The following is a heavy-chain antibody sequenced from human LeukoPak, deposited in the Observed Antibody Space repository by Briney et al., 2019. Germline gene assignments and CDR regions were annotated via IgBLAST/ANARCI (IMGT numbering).Heavy chain of an antibody. Sequence: GGSLRLSCAASGFTFSSYSMNWVRQAPGKGLEWVSDISGSGGSTNYADSVKGRFTISRDNSKNMLYLQMNSLRAEDTAVYYCAKAPVTSCRGAYCYPFDYWGQGTLVTVSS. CDR2: ISGSGGST. CDR1: GFTFSSYS. V-gene: IGHV3-23*01. D-gene: IGHD2-21*01. J-gene: IGHJ4*02. CDR3: AKAPVTSCRGAYCYPFDY.